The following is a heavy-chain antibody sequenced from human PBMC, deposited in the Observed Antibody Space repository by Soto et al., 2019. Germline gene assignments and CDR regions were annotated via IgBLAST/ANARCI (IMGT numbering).Heavy chain of an antibody. D-gene: IGHD1-1*01. Sequence: ASVKVSCKASGGTFSSYAISWVRQAPGQGLEWMGWISAYNGNTNYAQKLQGRVTMTTDTSTSTAYMELRSLRSDDTAVYYCARDSPPPSRVPDYWGQGTLVTVSS. CDR3: ARDSPPPSRVPDY. CDR1: GGTFSSYA. J-gene: IGHJ4*02. V-gene: IGHV1-18*01. CDR2: ISAYNGNT.